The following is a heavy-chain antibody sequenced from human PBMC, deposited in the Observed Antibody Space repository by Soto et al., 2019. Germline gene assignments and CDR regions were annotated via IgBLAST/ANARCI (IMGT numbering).Heavy chain of an antibody. J-gene: IGHJ3*02. CDR2: ISSSSSYI. V-gene: IGHV3-21*01. D-gene: IGHD3-22*01. CDR1: GFTFSSYR. CDR3: VRDQLYYYDIFGRPLNGFDI. Sequence: PGGSLRLSCAASGFTFSSYRMNWVRQAPGKGLEWVSSISSSSSYIYYADSVKGRFTISRDNAKNSLYLQMNSLGAEDTALYYCVRDQLYYYDIFGRPLNGFDIWGQGTMVTVSS.